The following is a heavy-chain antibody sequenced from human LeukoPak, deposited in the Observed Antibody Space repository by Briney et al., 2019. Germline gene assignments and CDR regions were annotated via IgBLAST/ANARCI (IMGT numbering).Heavy chain of an antibody. Sequence: PSETLSLTCAVYGGSFSGYYWSWIRHPPGKGLEWIGEINHSGSPNFNPSLKSQVTISVDTSTNQFSLKLSSVTDADTAVYYCARYPLDYDFWSGYLSGYMDVWGKGTTVTVSS. CDR3: ARYPLDYDFWSGYLSGYMDV. CDR1: GGSFSGYY. V-gene: IGHV4-34*01. D-gene: IGHD3-3*01. J-gene: IGHJ6*03. CDR2: INHSGSP.